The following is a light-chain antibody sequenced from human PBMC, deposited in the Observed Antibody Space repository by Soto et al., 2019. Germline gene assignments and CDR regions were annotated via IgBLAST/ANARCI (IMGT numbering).Light chain of an antibody. CDR2: DAS. CDR1: QNIGNR. Sequence: EIVLTQSPATLSLSPGERATLSCRASQNIGNRLAWYQQKSGQAPRLLIYDASNRATGIPARFSGSGSGTDFTLTISSLEPEDFAVYYCQQRDTWPPFTFGPGTKVDVK. CDR3: QQRDTWPPFT. J-gene: IGKJ3*01. V-gene: IGKV3-11*01.